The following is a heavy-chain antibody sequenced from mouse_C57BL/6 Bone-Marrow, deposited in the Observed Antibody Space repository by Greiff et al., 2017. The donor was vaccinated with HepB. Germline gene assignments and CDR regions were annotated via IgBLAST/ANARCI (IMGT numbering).Heavy chain of an antibody. V-gene: IGHV1-76*01. Sequence: QVQLKESGAELVRPGASVKLSCKASGYTFTDYYINWVKQRPGQGLEWIARIYPGSGNTYYNEKFKGKATLTAEKSSSTAYMQLSSLTSEDSAVYFCFNWEDYWGQGTTLTVSS. CDR3: FNWEDY. CDR2: IYPGSGNT. CDR1: GYTFTDYY. D-gene: IGHD4-1*01. J-gene: IGHJ2*01.